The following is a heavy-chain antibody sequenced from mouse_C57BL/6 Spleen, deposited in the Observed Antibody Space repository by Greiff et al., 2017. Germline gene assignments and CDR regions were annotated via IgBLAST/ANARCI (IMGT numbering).Heavy chain of an antibody. CDR1: GYTFTSYW. J-gene: IGHJ2*01. V-gene: IGHV1-69*01. Sequence: VQLQQSGAELVMPGASVKLSCKASGYTFTSYWMHWVKQRPGQGLEWIGEIDPSDSYTNYNQKFKGKSTLTVDKSSSTAYMQLSSLTSEDSAVYYCARRVYYYGSSYHFDYWGQGTTLTVSS. CDR3: ARRVYYYGSSYHFDY. CDR2: IDPSDSYT. D-gene: IGHD1-1*01.